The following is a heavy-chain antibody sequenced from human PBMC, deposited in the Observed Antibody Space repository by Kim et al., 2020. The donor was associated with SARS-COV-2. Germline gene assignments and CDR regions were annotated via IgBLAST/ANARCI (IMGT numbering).Heavy chain of an antibody. V-gene: IGHV3-72*01. J-gene: IGHJ4*02. CDR1: GFILSDYY. CDR3: TRVSVAGNFFDY. D-gene: IGHD6-19*01. CDR2: SRNKVNSYTT. Sequence: GGSLRLSCAASGFILSDYYIDWVRQAPGKGLEWFGRSRNKVNSYTTEYAASVKGRFTISRDASGNSLYLQMNSLKIEDTAVYYCTRVSVAGNFFDYWGQGTLVTVSS.